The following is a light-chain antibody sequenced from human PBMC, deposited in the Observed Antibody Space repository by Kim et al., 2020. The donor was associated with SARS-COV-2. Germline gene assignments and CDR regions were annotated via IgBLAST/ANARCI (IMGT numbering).Light chain of an antibody. CDR2: TAS. V-gene: IGKV1D-12*01. Sequence: DVQMTQSPSSVSASVGDRVIITCRASQNVNKWLAWFQHKPGQAPRLLIYTASTLQSGVPSRFSGSGSVTFFTLTISSLQPEDIGTYYCQQANTHPPLTFGGGTKVEI. CDR3: QQANTHPPLT. J-gene: IGKJ4*01. CDR1: QNVNKW.